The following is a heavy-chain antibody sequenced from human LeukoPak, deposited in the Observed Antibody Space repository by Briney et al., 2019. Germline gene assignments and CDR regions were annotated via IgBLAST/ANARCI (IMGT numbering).Heavy chain of an antibody. CDR3: ARALTTAGSGSPPNYYYYYGMDV. V-gene: IGHV4-59*01. D-gene: IGHD3-10*01. CDR1: GGSISSYY. CDR2: IYYSGST. Sequence: PSETLSLTCTVSGGSISSYYWSWIRQPPGKGLEWIGYIYYSGSTNYNPSLKSRVTISVDTSKNQFSLKLSSVTAADTAVYYCARALTTAGSGSPPNYYYYYGMDVWGQGTTVTVSS. J-gene: IGHJ6*02.